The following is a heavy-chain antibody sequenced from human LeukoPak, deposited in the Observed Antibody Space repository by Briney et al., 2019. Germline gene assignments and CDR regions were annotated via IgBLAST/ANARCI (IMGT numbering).Heavy chain of an antibody. CDR3: ARREEEDIVVVPAAHRGWFDP. Sequence: SETLSLTCAVSGGSISSGGYSWSWIRQPPGKGLEWIGYIYYSGSTYYNPSLKSRVTISVDTSKNQFSLKLSSVTAADTAVYYCARREEEDIVVVPAAHRGWFDPWGQGTLVTVSS. CDR2: IYYSGST. J-gene: IGHJ5*02. V-gene: IGHV4-30-4*07. CDR1: GGSISSGGYS. D-gene: IGHD2-2*01.